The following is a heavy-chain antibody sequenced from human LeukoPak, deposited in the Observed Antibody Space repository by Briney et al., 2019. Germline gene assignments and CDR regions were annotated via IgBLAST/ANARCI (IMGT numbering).Heavy chain of an antibody. D-gene: IGHD3-22*01. Sequence: ASVKVSCKTSGYTFSSYGITWVRQAPGQGLEWVGWIRGDNGDTNYAQKLQGRVTMTTDTSTSTAYMELSRLRYDDTAVYYCARGFDYYDSSGYNSDAFDIWGQGTMVTVSS. CDR1: GYTFSSYG. J-gene: IGHJ3*02. CDR3: ARGFDYYDSSGYNSDAFDI. V-gene: IGHV1-18*01. CDR2: IRGDNGDT.